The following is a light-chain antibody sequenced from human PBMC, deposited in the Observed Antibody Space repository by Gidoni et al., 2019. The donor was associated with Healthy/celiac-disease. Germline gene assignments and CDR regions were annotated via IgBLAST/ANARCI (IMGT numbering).Light chain of an antibody. CDR2: DAS. CDR3: QRRSNWPLT. V-gene: IGKV3-11*01. CDR1: QSVSSY. Sequence: IVLIPSPATLSLSPVVRATSSCRSSQSVSSYLAWYQQKPAQAPRLLNYDASNRATGIPARCSSRGSGADLTLTISGLEHEDFAVYCCQRRSNWPLTFGGGTKVEIK. J-gene: IGKJ4*01.